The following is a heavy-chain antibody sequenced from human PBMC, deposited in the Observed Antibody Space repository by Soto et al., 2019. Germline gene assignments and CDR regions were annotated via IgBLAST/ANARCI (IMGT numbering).Heavy chain of an antibody. V-gene: IGHV1-18*01. CDR1: GYTLNTYG. CDR2: ISANNDHT. J-gene: IGHJ4*02. CDR3: ARGTYFDY. Sequence: QVQLVQSGAEVKKPGASVQVSGKASGYTLNTYGITWVRQAPGQGLEWMGWISANNDHTNYPQKLQGRVTMTTDTATSTAYMELRSLTSDDTAVYYCARGTYFDYWGQGTLVTVSS.